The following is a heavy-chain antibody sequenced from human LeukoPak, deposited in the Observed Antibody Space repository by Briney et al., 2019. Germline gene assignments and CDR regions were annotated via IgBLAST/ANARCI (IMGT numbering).Heavy chain of an antibody. CDR1: GFPLSSYA. V-gene: IGHV3-23*01. CDR3: AKALIYGSDLH. Sequence: GGSLRLSCAASGFPLSSYAMSWVRQVPGKGLEWVSATSSSDDGTYHADSVRGRFTISRDNSKNTLYLQMNSLRAEDLAVYYCAKALIYGSDLHWGQGNLVTVSS. D-gene: IGHD3-10*01. CDR2: TSSSDDGT. J-gene: IGHJ4*02.